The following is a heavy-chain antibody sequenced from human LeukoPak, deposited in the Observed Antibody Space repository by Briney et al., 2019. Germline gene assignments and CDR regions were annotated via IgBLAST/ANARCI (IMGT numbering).Heavy chain of an antibody. CDR3: ARSPSGGDYYMDV. D-gene: IGHD3-10*01. CDR2: IYHSGST. Sequence: PSETLSLTCAVSGGSISSSNWWSWVRQPPGKGLEWIGEIYHSGSTNYNPSLKSRVTISVDKSKNQFSLKLSSVTAADTAVYYCARSPSGGDYYMDVWGKGTTVTVSS. J-gene: IGHJ6*03. CDR1: GGSISSSNW. V-gene: IGHV4-4*02.